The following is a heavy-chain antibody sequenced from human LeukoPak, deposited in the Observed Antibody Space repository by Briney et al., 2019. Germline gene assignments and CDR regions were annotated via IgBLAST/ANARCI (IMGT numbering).Heavy chain of an antibody. V-gene: IGHV3-23*01. J-gene: IGHJ6*03. Sequence: PGGSLRLSCAASGFTFSSYSMTWVRQAPGKGLEWVSAISGSGGSTFYADSVKGRFTISRDNAKNSLYLQMNSLRAEDTAVYYCARDFGVVPPGYMDVWGKGTTVTVSS. D-gene: IGHD3-3*01. CDR2: ISGSGGST. CDR3: ARDFGVVPPGYMDV. CDR1: GFTFSSYS.